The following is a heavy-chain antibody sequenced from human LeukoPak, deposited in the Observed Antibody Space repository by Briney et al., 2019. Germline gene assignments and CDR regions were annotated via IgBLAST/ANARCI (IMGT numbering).Heavy chain of an antibody. Sequence: ASVKVSCKASGYTFTNYYIHWVRQAPGQGLEWMGLINPGGDNTDYAQNFQGRVTMTRDTSTSTVYMELRSLRSDDTAVYYCARGCYGSGSYPPGRCWFDPWGQGTLVTVSS. J-gene: IGHJ5*02. CDR1: GYTFTNYY. D-gene: IGHD3-10*01. CDR3: ARGCYGSGSYPPGRCWFDP. V-gene: IGHV1-46*01. CDR2: INPGGDNT.